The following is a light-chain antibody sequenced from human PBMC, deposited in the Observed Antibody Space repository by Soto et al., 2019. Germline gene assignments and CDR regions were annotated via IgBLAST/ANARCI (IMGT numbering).Light chain of an antibody. CDR2: GAS. CDR1: QSVSSSY. CDR3: QQYNNWPPKT. J-gene: IGKJ1*01. V-gene: IGKV3-20*01. Sequence: EIVLTQSPGTLSLSPGERATLSCRASQSVSSSYLAWYQQKPGQAPRLLIYGASSRATGIPDRFSGSGSGTEFSLTISSLQSEDFAIYYCQQYNNWPPKTFGQGTKV.